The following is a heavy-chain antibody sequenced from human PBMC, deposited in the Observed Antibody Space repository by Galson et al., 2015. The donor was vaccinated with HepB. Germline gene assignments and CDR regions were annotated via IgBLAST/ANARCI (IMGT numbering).Heavy chain of an antibody. D-gene: IGHD2-2*01. CDR2: ISYDGSNK. J-gene: IGHJ4*02. CDR1: GFTFSSYA. CDR3: ARVRDCSSTSCYGDFDY. V-gene: IGHV3-30-3*01. Sequence: SLRLSCAASGFTFSSYAMHWVRQAPGKGLEWVAVISYDGSNKYYADSVKGRFTISRDNSKNTLYLQMNSLRAEDTAVYYCARVRDCSSTSCYGDFDYWGQGTLVTVSS.